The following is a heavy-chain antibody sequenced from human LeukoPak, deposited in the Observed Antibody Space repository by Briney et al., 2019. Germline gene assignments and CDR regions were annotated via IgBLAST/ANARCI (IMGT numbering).Heavy chain of an antibody. CDR2: IRAYNGNT. J-gene: IGHJ4*02. D-gene: IGHD2-15*01. CDR3: ARDPPQRVGGGY. Sequence: GASVNLSFNASGYTFTIYGISWVRHAPGQGLEWMGWIRAYNGNTNYAQKLKGRVTMTTATSTSTAYMELRSLRSDDTAVYYSARDPPQRVGGGYWGQGTLVTASS. V-gene: IGHV1-18*01. CDR1: GYTFTIYG.